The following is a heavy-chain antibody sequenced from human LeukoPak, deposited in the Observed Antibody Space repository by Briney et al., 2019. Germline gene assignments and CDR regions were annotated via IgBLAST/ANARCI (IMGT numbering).Heavy chain of an antibody. V-gene: IGHV3-48*03. CDR3: ARDRSTVTTWVDY. Sequence: GGSLRLSCAASGFTFSAYEMNWVRQAPGKGLEWVSYIGNSGSTIYYADSVKGRFTISRDNAKNSLYMQMESLRDEDTAIYYCARDRSTVTTWVDYWGQGTLVTVSS. CDR1: GFTFSAYE. J-gene: IGHJ4*02. D-gene: IGHD4-17*01. CDR2: IGNSGSTI.